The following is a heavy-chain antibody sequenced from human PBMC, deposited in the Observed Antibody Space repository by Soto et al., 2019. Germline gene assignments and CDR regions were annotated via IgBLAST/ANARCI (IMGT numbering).Heavy chain of an antibody. Sequence: HPGGSLRLSCAASGTIFSGFGMHWVRQAPGKGLEWVAVIRHDGSNIYYADSVKGRFTISRHNSKNTLYLQMNSLRAEDTAVYYCAREFYGAIDYWGQGTLVTVSS. V-gene: IGHV3-30*02. J-gene: IGHJ4*02. CDR3: AREFYGAIDY. CDR1: GTIFSGFG. CDR2: IRHDGSNI. D-gene: IGHD4-17*01.